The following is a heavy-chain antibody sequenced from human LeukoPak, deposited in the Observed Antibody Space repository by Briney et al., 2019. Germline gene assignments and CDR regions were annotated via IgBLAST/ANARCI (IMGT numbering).Heavy chain of an antibody. Sequence: PSETLSLTCTVSGGSISSGSYYWSWIRQPAGKGLEWIGRIYTSGSTNYNPSLKSRVTISVDTSKNQFSLQLNSVTPEDTAVYYCASGSDYDFWSGYFDYWGQGTLVTVSS. D-gene: IGHD3-3*01. V-gene: IGHV4-61*02. CDR2: IYTSGST. J-gene: IGHJ4*02. CDR3: ASGSDYDFWSGYFDY. CDR1: GGSISSGSYY.